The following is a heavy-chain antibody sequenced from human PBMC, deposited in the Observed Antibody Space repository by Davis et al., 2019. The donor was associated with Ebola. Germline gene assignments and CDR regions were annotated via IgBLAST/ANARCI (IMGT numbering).Heavy chain of an antibody. Sequence: ASVKVSCKASGYTFTGYYMHWVRQAPGQGLEWMGIINPSGGSTSYAQKFQGRVTMTRDTSTSKVYMELSSLRSDDTAVYYCARDGWHCSGGSCYGDFDYWGQGTLVTVSS. D-gene: IGHD2-15*01. CDR1: GYTFTGYY. CDR2: INPSGGST. CDR3: ARDGWHCSGGSCYGDFDY. J-gene: IGHJ4*02. V-gene: IGHV1-46*01.